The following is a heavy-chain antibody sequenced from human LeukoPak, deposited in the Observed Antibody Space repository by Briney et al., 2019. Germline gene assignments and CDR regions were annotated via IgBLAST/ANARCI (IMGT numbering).Heavy chain of an antibody. CDR2: TSHSGPT. CDR1: GGSISSGGYS. CDR3: ARLGPHLDF. D-gene: IGHD7-27*01. V-gene: IGHV4-30-2*01. J-gene: IGHJ4*02. Sequence: SETLSLTCAVSGGSISSGGYSWTWIRQPPGKGLEWIGSTSHSGPTSYSPSLKSRVTISVDTSKNQFSLKLTSVTAADTAVYYCARLGPHLDFWGQGTLVTVSS.